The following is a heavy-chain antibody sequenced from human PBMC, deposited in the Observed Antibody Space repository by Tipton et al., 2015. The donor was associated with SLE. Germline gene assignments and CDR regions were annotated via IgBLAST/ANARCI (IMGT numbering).Heavy chain of an antibody. CDR3: ARGCSLKTGFFDY. CDR1: GFTFSSYW. CDR2: IKQDGSEK. D-gene: IGHD7-27*01. J-gene: IGHJ4*02. Sequence: SLRLSCAASGFTFSSYWMSWVRQAPGKGLEWVANIKQDGSEKYYVDSVKGRFTISRDNAKKSLYLQMNSLRAEDTAVYYCARGCSLKTGFFDYWGQGTLVTVSS. V-gene: IGHV3-7*01.